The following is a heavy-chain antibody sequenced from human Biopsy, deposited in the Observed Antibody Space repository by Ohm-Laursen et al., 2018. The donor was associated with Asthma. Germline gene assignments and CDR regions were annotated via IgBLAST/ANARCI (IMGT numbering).Heavy chain of an antibody. CDR2: VIPIYGTT. V-gene: IGHV1-69*13. CDR1: GAILSSFG. D-gene: IGHD5-18*01. J-gene: IGHJ4*02. CDR3: ARFKRGYSYGYAGVFDY. Sequence: GASVKVSCKAHGAILSSFGIKWVRKAPGQGLEWMGGVIPIYGTTHTAQKFQGRVTITADESTSTAYMELSSLRDEDTAVYYCARFKRGYSYGYAGVFDYWGQGTLVTVSS.